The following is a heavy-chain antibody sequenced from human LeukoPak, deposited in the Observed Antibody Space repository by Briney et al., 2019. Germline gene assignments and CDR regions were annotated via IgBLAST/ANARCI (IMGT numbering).Heavy chain of an antibody. V-gene: IGHV1-2*02. CDR3: ARVSRYYDYVWGSYHYIFDY. CDR1: GYTFTGYY. J-gene: IGHJ4*02. Sequence: GASVKVSCKASGYTFTGYYMHWVRQAPEQGLEWMGWINPNSGGTNYAQKFQGRVTMTTDTSTSTAYMELRSLRSDDTAVYYCARVSRYYDYVWGSYHYIFDYWGQGTLVTVSS. D-gene: IGHD3-16*02. CDR2: INPNSGGT.